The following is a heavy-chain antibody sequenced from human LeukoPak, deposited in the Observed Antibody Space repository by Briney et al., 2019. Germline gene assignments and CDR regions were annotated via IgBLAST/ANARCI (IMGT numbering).Heavy chain of an antibody. CDR1: GYTFTSYG. D-gene: IGHD6-13*01. Sequence: GASVKVSCKASGYTFTSYGISWVRQAPGQGLEWMGWINPNSGGTNYAQKFQGRVTMTRDTSISTAYMELSRLRSDDTAVYYCARVPAGIAAAGALFDYWGQGTLVTVSS. CDR3: ARVPAGIAAAGALFDY. CDR2: INPNSGGT. V-gene: IGHV1-2*02. J-gene: IGHJ4*02.